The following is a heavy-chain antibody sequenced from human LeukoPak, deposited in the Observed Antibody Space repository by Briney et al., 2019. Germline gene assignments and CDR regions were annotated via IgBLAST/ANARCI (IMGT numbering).Heavy chain of an antibody. V-gene: IGHV3-23*01. Sequence: GGSLRLSCAASGFTFSSYAMSWVRQAPGKGLEWVSAISGSGGSTYYADSVKGRFTTSRDNSKNTLYLQMNSLRAEDTAVYYCARDRGVQYLDYGMDVWGQGTTVTVSS. CDR2: ISGSGGST. J-gene: IGHJ6*02. CDR3: ARDRGVQYLDYGMDV. CDR1: GFTFSSYA. D-gene: IGHD4-4*01.